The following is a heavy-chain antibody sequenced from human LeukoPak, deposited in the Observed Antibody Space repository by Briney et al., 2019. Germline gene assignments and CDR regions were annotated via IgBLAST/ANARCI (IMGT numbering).Heavy chain of an antibody. J-gene: IGHJ4*02. CDR2: IYYTGST. CDR1: GGSISTYY. CDR3: ARGARGSYSY. Sequence: PSETLSLTCTVSGGSISTYYWSWIRQPPGKGLEWIGYIYYTGSTNYNPSLKSRVTISVDTSKNQFSLKLSSVTAADTAVYYCARGARGSYSYWGQGTLVTVSS. D-gene: IGHD1-26*01. V-gene: IGHV4-59*01.